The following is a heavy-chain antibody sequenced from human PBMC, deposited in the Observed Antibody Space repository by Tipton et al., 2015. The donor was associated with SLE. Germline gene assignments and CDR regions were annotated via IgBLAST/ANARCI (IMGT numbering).Heavy chain of an antibody. CDR3: ARRGIKSGTWYYLDY. CDR1: GGSISSHF. J-gene: IGHJ4*02. Sequence: TLSLTCTVSGGSISSHFWSWIRQPPGRGLEWIGYIHTSGSTSYNPSLKSRVTMSVDTSKNQVSLKLSSVTAADTAVYYCARRGIKSGTWYYLDYWGQGTLVTVSS. V-gene: IGHV4-4*08. CDR2: IHTSGST. D-gene: IGHD6-13*01.